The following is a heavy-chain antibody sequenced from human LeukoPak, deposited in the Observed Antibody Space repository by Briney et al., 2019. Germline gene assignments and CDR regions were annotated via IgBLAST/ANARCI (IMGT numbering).Heavy chain of an antibody. CDR3: ARRFGYSYGYCAFDI. J-gene: IGHJ3*02. V-gene: IGHV3-21*01. CDR1: GFTFSSYS. D-gene: IGHD5-18*01. CDR2: ISSSSSYI. Sequence: KTGGSLRLSCAASGFTFSSYSMNWVRQAPGKGLEWVSSISSSSSYIYYADSVKGRFTISRDNAKNSLYLQMNSLRAEDTAVYYCARRFGYSYGYCAFDIWGQGTMVTVSS.